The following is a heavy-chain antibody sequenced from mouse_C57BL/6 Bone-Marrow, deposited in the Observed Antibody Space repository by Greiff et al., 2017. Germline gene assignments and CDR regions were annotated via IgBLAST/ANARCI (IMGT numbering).Heavy chain of an antibody. D-gene: IGHD1-1*01. CDR2: INPNNGGT. V-gene: IGHV1-22*01. Sequence: EVQLQQSGPELVKPGASVTMSCKASGYTFTDYNMHWVQQSHGKSLEWIGYINPNNGGTSYNQKFKGKATLTVNKSSSTAYMELRSLTSEDSAVYYCASQDALRPWFAYGGQGTLVTVSA. CDR1: GYTFTDYN. J-gene: IGHJ3*01. CDR3: ASQDALRPWFAY.